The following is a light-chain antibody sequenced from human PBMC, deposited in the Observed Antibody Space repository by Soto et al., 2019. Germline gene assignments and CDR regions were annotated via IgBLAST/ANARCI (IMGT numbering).Light chain of an antibody. Sequence: QSVLTQPASVSGSPGQSITISCTGTGSDVGSYNYVSWYQQHPGKAPRLMIYAPSNRPSGVSHRFSGSRSGNTASLTISGLQAEDEADYFCSSYTSGSTLYVFGSGTKVTVL. J-gene: IGLJ1*01. V-gene: IGLV2-14*01. CDR1: GSDVGSYNY. CDR3: SSYTSGSTLYV. CDR2: APS.